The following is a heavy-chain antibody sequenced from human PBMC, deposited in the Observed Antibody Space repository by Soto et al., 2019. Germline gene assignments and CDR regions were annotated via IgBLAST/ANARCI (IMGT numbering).Heavy chain of an antibody. CDR3: ARWSYLDY. Sequence: GGSLRLSCAASGFSFGSYALSWVRQAPGKGLEWVSTISGSDGKTLYADSVKGRFSISRDTSQSTLYLQMSSLRADDTAIYYCARWSYLDYWGQGTRVTVSS. CDR1: GFSFGSYA. CDR2: ISGSDGKT. J-gene: IGHJ4*02. V-gene: IGHV3-23*01. D-gene: IGHD3-3*01.